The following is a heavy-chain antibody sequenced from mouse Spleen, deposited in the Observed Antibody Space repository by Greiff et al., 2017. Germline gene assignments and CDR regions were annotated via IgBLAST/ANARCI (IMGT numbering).Heavy chain of an antibody. CDR3: ARFYRYEDYAMDY. J-gene: IGHJ4*01. V-gene: IGHV1-52*01. D-gene: IGHD2-14*01. CDR2: IDPSDSET. CDR1: GYTFTSYW. Sequence: QVQLQQPGAELVRPGSSVKLSCKASGYTFTSYWMHWVKQRPIQGLEWIGNIDPSDSETHYNQKFKDKATLTVDKSSSTAYMQLSSLTSEDSAVYYCARFYRYEDYAMDYWGQGTSVTVSS.